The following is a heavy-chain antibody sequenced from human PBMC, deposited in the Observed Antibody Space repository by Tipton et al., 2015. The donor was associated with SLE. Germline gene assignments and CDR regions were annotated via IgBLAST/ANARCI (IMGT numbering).Heavy chain of an antibody. J-gene: IGHJ4*02. CDR2: IYYSGST. D-gene: IGHD4-23*01. CDR3: ATEGRVVTRGDY. V-gene: IGHV4-31*03. Sequence: LRLSCTVSGGSISSGGYYWSWIRQHPGKGLEWIGYIYYSGSTYYNPSLKSRVTISVDTSKNQFSLKLSSVTAADTAVYYCATEGRVVTRGDYWGQGTLVTVSS. CDR1: GGSISSGGYY.